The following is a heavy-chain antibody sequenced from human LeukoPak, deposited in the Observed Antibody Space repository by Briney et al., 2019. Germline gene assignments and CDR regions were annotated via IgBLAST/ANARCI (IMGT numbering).Heavy chain of an antibody. Sequence: ASVTVSFKASGYTFTIYGISWVRQAPGQGLEWMGWISAYNGNTNYAQKLQGRVTMTTDTSTSTAYMELRSLRSDDTAVYYCARCTASCYANAFDVWGQGTVLTVSS. V-gene: IGHV1-18*01. CDR2: ISAYNGNT. D-gene: IGHD2-2*01. CDR3: ARCTASCYANAFDV. CDR1: GYTFTIYG. J-gene: IGHJ3*01.